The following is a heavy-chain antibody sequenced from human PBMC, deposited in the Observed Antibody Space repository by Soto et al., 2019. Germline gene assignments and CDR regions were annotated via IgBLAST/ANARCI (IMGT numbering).Heavy chain of an antibody. J-gene: IGHJ1*01. CDR2: IKQDGSEK. V-gene: IGHV3-7*01. CDR3: ASVGDLTTVTTWEYFQH. Sequence: PGGSLRLSCAASGFTFSSYWMSWVRQAPGKGLEWVANIKQDGSEKYYVDSVKGRFTISRDNAKNSLYLQMNSLRAEDTAVYYCASVGDLTTVTTWEYFQHWGQGTLVTVSS. CDR1: GFTFSSYW. D-gene: IGHD4-17*01.